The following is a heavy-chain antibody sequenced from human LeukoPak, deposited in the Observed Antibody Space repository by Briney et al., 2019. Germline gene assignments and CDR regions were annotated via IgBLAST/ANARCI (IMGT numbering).Heavy chain of an antibody. CDR1: GFTFSTYS. CDR2: ISSSSSYI. Sequence: GGSLRLSCAASGFTFSTYSMNWVRQAPGKGLEWVSSISSSSSYIYYADSVKGRFTISRDNAKNSLYLQMSSLRAEDTAVYYCARRYCSSTSCYPIDYWGQGTLVTVSS. V-gene: IGHV3-21*01. CDR3: ARRYCSSTSCYPIDY. D-gene: IGHD2-2*01. J-gene: IGHJ4*02.